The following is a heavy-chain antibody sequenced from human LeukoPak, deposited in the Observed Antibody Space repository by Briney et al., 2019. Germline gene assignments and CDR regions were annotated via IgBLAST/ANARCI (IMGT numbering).Heavy chain of an antibody. J-gene: IGHJ4*02. CDR1: GGSFSGYY. CDR2: INHSGST. CDR3: ARGRIAVAGWYFDY. Sequence: SETLSLTCAVYGGSFSGYYWSWIRQPPGKGLGGIGEINHSGSTNYNPSLKGRVTISVDTSKNQFSLKLSSVTAADTAVYYCARGRIAVAGWYFDYWGQGTLVTVPS. V-gene: IGHV4-34*01. D-gene: IGHD6-19*01.